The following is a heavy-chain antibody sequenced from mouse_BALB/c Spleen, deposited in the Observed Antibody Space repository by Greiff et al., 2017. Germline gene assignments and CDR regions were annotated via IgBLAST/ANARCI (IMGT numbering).Heavy chain of an antibody. D-gene: IGHD1-1*01. CDR1: GFTFSSYA. CDR3: ASSGNYLDY. CDR2: ISSGGSYT. J-gene: IGHJ2*01. Sequence: DVMLVESGGGLVKPGGSLKLSCAASGFTFSSYAMSWVRQTPEKRLEWVATISSGGSYTYYPDSVKGRFTISRDNAKNTLYLQMSSLRSEDTAMYYCASSGNYLDYWGQGTTLTVSS. V-gene: IGHV5-9-1*01.